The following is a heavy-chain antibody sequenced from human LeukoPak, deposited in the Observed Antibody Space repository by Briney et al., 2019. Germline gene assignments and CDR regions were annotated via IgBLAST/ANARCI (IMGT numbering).Heavy chain of an antibody. V-gene: IGHV1-8*03. CDR1: GGTFTSYD. CDR3: ARGITYYDFWSGQLIPYYFDY. J-gene: IGHJ4*02. CDR2: MNRNSGNT. D-gene: IGHD3-3*01. Sequence: ASVKVSCKASGGTFTSYDINWVRQATGQGLEWMGWMNRNSGNTGYAQKFQGRVTITRNTSISTAYMELSSLRSEDTAVYYCARGITYYDFWSGQLIPYYFDYWGQGTLVTVSS.